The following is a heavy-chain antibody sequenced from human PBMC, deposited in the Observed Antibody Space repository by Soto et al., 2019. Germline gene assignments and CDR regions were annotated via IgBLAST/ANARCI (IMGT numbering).Heavy chain of an antibody. CDR3: ARVGESSYDFWSGYYPNWFAP. D-gene: IGHD3-3*01. CDR1: GDSVSSNSAA. Sequence: PSQTLSLTCAISGDSVSSNSAAWNWIRQSPSRGLEWLGRTYYRSKWYNDYAVSVKSRITINPDTSKDQFSLQLSSVTAADTAVYYCARVGESSYDFWSGYYPNWFAPWGQGTLVTVSS. CDR2: TYYRSKWYN. J-gene: IGHJ5*02. V-gene: IGHV6-1*01.